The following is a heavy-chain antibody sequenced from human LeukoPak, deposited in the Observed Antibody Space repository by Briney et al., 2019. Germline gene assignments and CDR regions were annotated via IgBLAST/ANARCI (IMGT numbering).Heavy chain of an antibody. V-gene: IGHV1-3*01. CDR1: GYTFTGYY. Sequence: GASVKVSCKASGYTFTGYYMNWVRQAPGQRLEWMGWINAGNGNTKYSQKFQGRVTITRDTSASTAYMELSSLRSEDTAVYYCARDMERGIVVVPAAIWGQGTLVTVSS. CDR3: ARDMERGIVVVPAAI. D-gene: IGHD2-2*01. CDR2: INAGNGNT. J-gene: IGHJ4*02.